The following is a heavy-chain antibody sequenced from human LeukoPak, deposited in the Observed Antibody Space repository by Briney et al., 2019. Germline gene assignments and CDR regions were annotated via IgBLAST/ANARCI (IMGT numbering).Heavy chain of an antibody. Sequence: GGSLRLSCAASGFTFSSYWMHWVRQAPGKGLVWVSRINSDGSSTRYADSVKGRFTISRDNAKNTLYLQMNSLRAEDTAVHYCASGSSGGDYYYMDVWGKGTTVTVSS. CDR1: GFTFSSYW. J-gene: IGHJ6*03. CDR3: ASGSSGGDYYYMDV. D-gene: IGHD2-15*01. CDR2: INSDGSST. V-gene: IGHV3-74*01.